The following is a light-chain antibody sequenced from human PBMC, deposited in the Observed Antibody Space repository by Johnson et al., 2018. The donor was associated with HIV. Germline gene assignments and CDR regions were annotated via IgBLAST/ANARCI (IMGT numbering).Light chain of an antibody. Sequence: QSVLTQSPSVSAAPGQKVTISCSGSSSNIGNNYVSWYQQLPGTAPKLLIYENNKRPSGIPDRFSGSKSGTSATLAITGLQTGDEADYYCGTWDNSLSAGGGFGTGTKCTVL. CDR2: ENN. V-gene: IGLV1-51*02. CDR1: SSNIGNNY. J-gene: IGLJ1*01. CDR3: GTWDNSLSAGGG.